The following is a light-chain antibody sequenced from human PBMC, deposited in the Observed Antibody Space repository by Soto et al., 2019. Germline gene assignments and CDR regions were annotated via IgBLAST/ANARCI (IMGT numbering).Light chain of an antibody. CDR1: QSVSSSY. V-gene: IGKV3-20*01. CDR3: QQYGSAPRT. J-gene: IGKJ2*01. CDR2: GAS. Sequence: EIVLPQSPGTLSLSPGERATLSCRASQSVSSSYLAWYQQKPGQAPRLLIYGASSRATGLPDRFSGSGSGTDFTRSISRLEPEEFAVDYCQQYGSAPRTFGQGTQLEIK.